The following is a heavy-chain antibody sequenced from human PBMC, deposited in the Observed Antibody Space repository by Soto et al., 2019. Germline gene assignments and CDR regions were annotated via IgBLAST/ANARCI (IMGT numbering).Heavy chain of an antibody. J-gene: IGHJ5*02. V-gene: IGHV1-18*01. CDR3: ARVNYYGSGSYSSNWFDP. D-gene: IGHD3-10*01. CDR1: GYTFTSYG. Sequence: QVQLVQSGAEVKKPGASVKVSCKASGYTFTSYGISWVRQAPGQGLEWMGWISAYNGNTNYAQKLQGRVTMTTDTXTXTXXMELRSLRSDDTAVYYCARVNYYGSGSYSSNWFDPWGQGTLVTVSS. CDR2: ISAYNGNT.